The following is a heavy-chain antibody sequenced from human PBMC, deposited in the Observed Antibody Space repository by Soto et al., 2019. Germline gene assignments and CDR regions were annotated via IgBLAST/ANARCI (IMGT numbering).Heavy chain of an antibody. Sequence: QVQLVQSGAEVKKPGASVKVSCKASGYTFTSYGISWVRQAPGQGLEWMGWISAYNGNTNDAQKLQGRVTMTTDTSTSTAYMELRSLRSDDTAVYYWASSLLVGYGLEGESDWGQGTLVTVSS. CDR3: ASSLLVGYGLEGESD. V-gene: IGHV1-18*01. J-gene: IGHJ4*02. CDR2: ISAYNGNT. D-gene: IGHD5-18*01. CDR1: GYTFTSYG.